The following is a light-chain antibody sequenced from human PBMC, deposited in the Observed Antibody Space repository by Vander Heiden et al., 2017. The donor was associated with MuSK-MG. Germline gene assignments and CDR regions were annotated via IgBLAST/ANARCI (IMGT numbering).Light chain of an antibody. Sequence: QSALTPPASVSGSPGQSITISCTGTSSDVGGYNYVSWYQQHPGKAPKLMIYEVSNRPSGVSNRFSGSKPGNTASLTISGLQAEDEADYYCSSYTSSSTPWVFGGGTKLTVL. CDR1: SSDVGGYNY. J-gene: IGLJ3*02. V-gene: IGLV2-14*01. CDR3: SSYTSSSTPWV. CDR2: EVS.